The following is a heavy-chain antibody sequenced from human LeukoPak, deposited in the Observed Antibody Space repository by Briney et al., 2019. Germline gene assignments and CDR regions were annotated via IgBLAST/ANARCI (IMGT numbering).Heavy chain of an antibody. J-gene: IGHJ4*02. CDR3: ARGSAYSGSYY. V-gene: IGHV4-34*01. Sequence: GSLRLSCAASGFTFSSYAMSWVRQAPGKGLEWIGEINHSGSTNYNPSLKSRVTISVDTSKNQFSLKLSSVTAADTAVYYCARGSAYSGSYYWGQGTLVTVSS. CDR2: INHSGST. D-gene: IGHD1-26*01. CDR1: GFTFSSYA.